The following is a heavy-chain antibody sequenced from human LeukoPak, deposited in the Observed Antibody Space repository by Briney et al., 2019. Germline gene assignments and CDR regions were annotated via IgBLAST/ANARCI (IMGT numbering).Heavy chain of an antibody. V-gene: IGHV4-59*01. J-gene: IGHJ4*02. D-gene: IGHD4-11*01. CDR1: GGSISSYY. Sequence: SETLSLTCTVSGGSISSYYWSWIRQPPGKGLEWIGYIYYSGSTNYNPSLKSRVTISVDTSKNQFSLKLSSVTAADTAVYYCARARSTVTRTLVSYYFDYWGQGTLVTVSS. CDR2: IYYSGST. CDR3: ARARSTVTRTLVSYYFDY.